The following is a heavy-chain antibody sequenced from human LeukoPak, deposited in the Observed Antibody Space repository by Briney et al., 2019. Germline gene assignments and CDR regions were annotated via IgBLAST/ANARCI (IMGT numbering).Heavy chain of an antibody. CDR3: VRDSGSTYGYYFLH. Sequence: GGSLRLSCAASGFTFNSYSMYWVRQAPGKGLEWVSSISSSSSHMFYADSVKGRFSISRDNAKNSLYLQMNSVRAEDTAVYYCVRDSGSTYGYYFLHWGQGTLVTVSS. CDR2: ISSSSSHM. V-gene: IGHV3-21*01. J-gene: IGHJ1*01. D-gene: IGHD1-26*01. CDR1: GFTFNSYS.